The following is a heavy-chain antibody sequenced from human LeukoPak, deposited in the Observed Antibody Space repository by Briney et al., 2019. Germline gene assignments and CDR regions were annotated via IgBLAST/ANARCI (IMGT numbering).Heavy chain of an antibody. CDR2: INHSGST. CDR3: ARGATVTTRPRSNWFDP. D-gene: IGHD4-17*01. Sequence: SETLSLTCAVYGGSFSGYYWGWIRQPPGKGLEWIGEINHSGSTNYNPSLKSRVTISVDTSKNQFSLKLSSVTAADTAVYYCARGATVTTRPRSNWFDPWGQGILVTVSS. V-gene: IGHV4-34*01. J-gene: IGHJ5*02. CDR1: GGSFSGYY.